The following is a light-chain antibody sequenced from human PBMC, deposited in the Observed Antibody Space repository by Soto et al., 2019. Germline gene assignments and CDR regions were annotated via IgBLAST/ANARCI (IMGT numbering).Light chain of an antibody. V-gene: IGKV3-11*01. CDR2: DAS. J-gene: IGKJ4*01. CDR3: QQRSNWPPLT. CDR1: QSVSSY. Sequence: EIVLTQYPATLSLSPGERATLSCRASQSVSSYLAWYQQKPGQAPRLLIYDASNRATGIPARFSGSGSGTDFTLTISSLEPEDFAVYYCQQRSNWPPLTFGGGTNVDIK.